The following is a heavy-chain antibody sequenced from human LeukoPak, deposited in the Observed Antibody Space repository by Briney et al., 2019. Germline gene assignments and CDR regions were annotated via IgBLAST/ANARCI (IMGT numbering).Heavy chain of an antibody. CDR2: ISSGSSYI. Sequence: PGGSLRLSCAASGVTFSTYSMNWVRQAPGKGLEWVSSISSGSSYIYYADSVKGRFTISRDNTKNSLYLQMNSLRAEDTAVYYCARVRGPQLSYFDYWGQGTLVTVSS. J-gene: IGHJ4*02. CDR1: GVTFSTYS. D-gene: IGHD3-10*01. V-gene: IGHV3-21*01. CDR3: ARVRGPQLSYFDY.